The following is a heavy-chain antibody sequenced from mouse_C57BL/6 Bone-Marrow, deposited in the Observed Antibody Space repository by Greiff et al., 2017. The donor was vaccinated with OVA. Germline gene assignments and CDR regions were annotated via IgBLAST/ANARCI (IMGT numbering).Heavy chain of an antibody. J-gene: IGHJ3*01. CDR1: GYTFTSYG. V-gene: IGHV1-81*01. Sequence: QVQLKESGAELARPGASVKLSCKASGYTFTSYGISWVKQRTGQGLEWIGEIYPRSGNTYYNEKFKGKATLTADKSSSTAYMELRSLTSEDSAVYVCARGDYDRTYWGQGTLVTVSA. CDR2: IYPRSGNT. D-gene: IGHD2-4*01. CDR3: ARGDYDRTY.